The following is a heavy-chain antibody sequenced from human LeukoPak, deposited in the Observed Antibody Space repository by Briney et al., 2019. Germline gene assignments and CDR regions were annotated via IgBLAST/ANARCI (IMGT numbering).Heavy chain of an antibody. CDR3: ARGRGGSYHY. D-gene: IGHD1-26*01. CDR1: GFTLSNDR. CDR2: INTDGSTT. V-gene: IGHV3-74*01. Sequence: GGSLRLSCAASGFTLSNDRMHWVRQAPGKGLVWVSRINTDGSTTTYADSVKGRFTISRDNAKNTLYLQMNSLRVEDTAVYYCARGRGGSYHYWGRGTLVTVSS. J-gene: IGHJ4*02.